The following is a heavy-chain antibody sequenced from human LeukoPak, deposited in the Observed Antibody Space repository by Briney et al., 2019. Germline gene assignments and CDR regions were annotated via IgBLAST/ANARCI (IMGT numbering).Heavy chain of an antibody. Sequence: GGSLRLSCAAAGFTFSSYAMSWVRQAPGKGLEWVSAISGSGGSTYYADSVKGRFTISRDNSKNTLYLQMNSLRAEDTAVYYCAKDLDLAVAGTPGYFDYWGQGTLVTVSS. CDR2: ISGSGGST. V-gene: IGHV3-23*01. J-gene: IGHJ4*02. CDR3: AKDLDLAVAGTPGYFDY. CDR1: GFTFSSYA. D-gene: IGHD6-19*01.